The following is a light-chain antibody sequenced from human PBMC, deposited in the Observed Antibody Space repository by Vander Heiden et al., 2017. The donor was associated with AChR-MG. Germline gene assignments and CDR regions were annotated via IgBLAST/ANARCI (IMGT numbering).Light chain of an antibody. CDR3: QTWGAGIRV. CDR1: SGHSNYA. Sequence: QLVLTQSPSASASLGASVNPTCTLSSGHSNYAIAWHQQQPEKGPRYLMKFNGDGSHSKGDGIPDRFSGSSSGAERYLTISSLQSEDEADYYCQTWGAGIRVFGGGTKLTVL. V-gene: IGLV4-69*01. J-gene: IGLJ3*02. CDR2: FNGDGSH.